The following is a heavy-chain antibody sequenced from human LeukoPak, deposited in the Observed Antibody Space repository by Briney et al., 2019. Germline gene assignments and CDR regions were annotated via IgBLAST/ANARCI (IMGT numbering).Heavy chain of an antibody. J-gene: IGHJ4*02. D-gene: IGHD3-22*01. CDR3: ARGGGRDYYDSSGYLTPGLFDY. V-gene: IGHV1-46*01. Sequence: ASVKVSCKASGYTFTSYYMHWVRQAPGQGLEWMGIINPSGGSTSYAQKFQGRVTMTRDMSTSTVYMELSSLRSEDTAVYYCARGGGRDYYDSSGYLTPGLFDYWGQGTLVTVSS. CDR1: GYTFTSYY. CDR2: INPSGGST.